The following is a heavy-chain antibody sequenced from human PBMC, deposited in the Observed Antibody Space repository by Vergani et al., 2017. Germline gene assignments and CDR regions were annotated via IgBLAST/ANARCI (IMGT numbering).Heavy chain of an antibody. Sequence: QITLRESGPTLVKPTQTLTLTCTFSGFSLTTGGEGVGWIRQPPGRALEWLAFVYWNDDERYSPSLKSRVTITKDTSKNEVILTMATMDPVNAATYYCVHRLGYFDWDGAFDVWGPGKMVTGSS. V-gene: IGHV2-5*01. CDR1: GFSLTTGGEG. CDR3: VHRLGYFDWDGAFDV. J-gene: IGHJ3*01. D-gene: IGHD3-9*01. CDR2: VYWNDDE.